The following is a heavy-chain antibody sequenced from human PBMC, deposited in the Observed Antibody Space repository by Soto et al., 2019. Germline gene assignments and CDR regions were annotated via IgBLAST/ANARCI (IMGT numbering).Heavy chain of an antibody. J-gene: IGHJ4*02. CDR1: GFTFSNYA. D-gene: IGHD6-19*01. CDR2: IGGSVENT. CDR3: ARGGHSRGWGFDY. V-gene: IGHV3-23*01. Sequence: PGGSLRLSCAAYGFTFSNYALSWVRQAPGKGLEWVSTIGGSVENTFYADSVKGRFTISRDNSKSTLYLQMNNLRAEDTAVYYCARGGHSRGWGFDYWGQGSLVTV.